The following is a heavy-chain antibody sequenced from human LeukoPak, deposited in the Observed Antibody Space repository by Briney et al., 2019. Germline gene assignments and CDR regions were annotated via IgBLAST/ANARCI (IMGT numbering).Heavy chain of an antibody. CDR3: ARDSGTTGEVKFDP. V-gene: IGHV4-39*07. J-gene: IGHJ5*02. CDR1: GGSISSSSYC. D-gene: IGHD3-10*01. Sequence: SETLSLTCTVSGGSISSSSYCWGCIRQPPGQGLEWIGSINYSGSTNSNPSLRSRVTISLATSKNQFSLKLSSVTATDTAMYYCARDSGTTGEVKFDPWGQGTLVTVSS. CDR2: INYSGST.